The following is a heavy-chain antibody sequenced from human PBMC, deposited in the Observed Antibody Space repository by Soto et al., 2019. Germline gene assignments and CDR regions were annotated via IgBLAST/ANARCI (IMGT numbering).Heavy chain of an antibody. Sequence: GGSLRLSCAASGFIFSGWSYNWVRQAAGKGLEWVSYINSGSTTIYYADSVKGRFTVSRDDAENSLHLQMNSLRGEDTAVYYCARESGNPYEGYYSDFWGQGVLVTVSS. CDR3: ARESGNPYEGYYSDF. D-gene: IGHD3-22*01. V-gene: IGHV3-48*04. CDR2: INSGSTTI. J-gene: IGHJ4*02. CDR1: GFIFSGWS.